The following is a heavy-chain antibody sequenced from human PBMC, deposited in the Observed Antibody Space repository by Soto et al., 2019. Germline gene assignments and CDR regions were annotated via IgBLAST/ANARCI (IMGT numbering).Heavy chain of an antibody. J-gene: IGHJ3*02. Sequence: QVQLVESGGGLVKPGGSLTLSCAASGFTFSDHYMSWIRQAPGKGLEWVSYISSSGSDTFYADSVKGRFTISRDNAKNSLYLQMNSLRAEDTAVYYCASGKWFGDSDAFDIWGHGIMVTVSS. D-gene: IGHD3-10*01. CDR1: GFTFSDHY. V-gene: IGHV3-11*01. CDR2: ISSSGSDT. CDR3: ASGKWFGDSDAFDI.